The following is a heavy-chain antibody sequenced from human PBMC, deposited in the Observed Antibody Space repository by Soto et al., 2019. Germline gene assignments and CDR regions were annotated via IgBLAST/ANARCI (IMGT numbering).Heavy chain of an antibody. J-gene: IGHJ4*02. D-gene: IGHD1-7*01. CDR3: ARHDGVLELLLDY. CDR1: GGSISSSSYY. V-gene: IGHV4-39*01. Sequence: SETLSLTCTVSGGSISSSSYYWGWIRQPPGKGLEWIGSIYYSGSTYYNPSLKSRVTISVDTSKNQFSLKLSSVTAADTAVYYCARHDGVLELLLDYWGQGTLVTVSS. CDR2: IYYSGST.